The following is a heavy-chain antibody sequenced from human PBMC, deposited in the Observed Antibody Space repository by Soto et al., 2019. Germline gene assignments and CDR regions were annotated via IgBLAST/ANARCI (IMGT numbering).Heavy chain of an antibody. V-gene: IGHV4-39*01. Sequence: SETLSLTCIVSGESISSSSYYWGWIRQPPGKGLEWIGSIYYSGRTYYNPSFKSRVAISIDTSKNQFSLKLSSVTATDTAVYYCARQRTTVVTQAYFDHWGQGALVTVPQ. J-gene: IGHJ4*02. D-gene: IGHD2-21*02. CDR2: IYYSGRT. CDR3: ARQRTTVVTQAYFDH. CDR1: GESISSSSYY.